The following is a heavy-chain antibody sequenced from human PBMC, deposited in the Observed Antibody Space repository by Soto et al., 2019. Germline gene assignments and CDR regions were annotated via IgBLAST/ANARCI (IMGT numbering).Heavy chain of an antibody. V-gene: IGHV1-69*01. J-gene: IGHJ5*01. CDR3: ARLSPSICGGGNCYRLDSFFDS. CDR2: IIPLFGTP. Sequence: QVQLVQSGAEVKKPGSSLKVSCKTSGVTFSTSGISWVRQGPGQGLEWMGGIIPLFGTPKYARKFQGRVSSTADESATTTYMELSGRSSDDTAVYYCARLSPSICGGGNCYRLDSFFDSWGQGSLVVVSS. D-gene: IGHD2-21*01. CDR1: GVTFSTSG.